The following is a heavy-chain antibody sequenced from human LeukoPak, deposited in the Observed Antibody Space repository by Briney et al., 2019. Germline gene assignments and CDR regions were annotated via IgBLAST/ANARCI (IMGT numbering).Heavy chain of an antibody. Sequence: GGSLRLSCAASGFTFSSYAMSWVRQAPGKGLEWVSAISGSGGSTYYADSVKGRFTISRDNSKNTLHLQMNSLRAEDTAVYYCAKDTNLSGWFGEGDYWGQGTLVTASS. D-gene: IGHD3-10*01. CDR1: GFTFSSYA. CDR3: AKDTNLSGWFGEGDY. CDR2: ISGSGGST. V-gene: IGHV3-23*01. J-gene: IGHJ4*02.